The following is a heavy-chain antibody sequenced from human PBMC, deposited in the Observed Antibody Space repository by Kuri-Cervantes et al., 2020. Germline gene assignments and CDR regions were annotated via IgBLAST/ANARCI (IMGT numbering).Heavy chain of an antibody. V-gene: IGHV3-7*01. CDR3: ARGYGY. Sequence: GESLKISCAASGFTFSNYWMSWVRQVPGKGLQWVANINQEGTEKYYVDSVKGPITISRDNAKSSLYLEMSSLRVEDTAVYYCARGYGYWGQGTLVTVSS. CDR2: INQEGTEK. CDR1: GFTFSNYW. J-gene: IGHJ4*02. D-gene: IGHD5-18*01.